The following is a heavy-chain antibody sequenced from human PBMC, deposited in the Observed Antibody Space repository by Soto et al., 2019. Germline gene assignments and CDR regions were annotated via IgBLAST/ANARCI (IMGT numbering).Heavy chain of an antibody. V-gene: IGHV4-30-4*07. CDR1: GGSINSGGYS. D-gene: IGHD6-6*01. Sequence: PPETLCVTCAVSGGSINSGGYSWSWIRQPPGKGLEWIGYIYYSGSTYYNPSLKSRVTISVDTSKNQFSLKLSSVTAADTAVYYCARAVLSAARPDPHYFDYWGQG. CDR3: ARAVLSAARPDPHYFDY. J-gene: IGHJ4*02. CDR2: IYYSGST.